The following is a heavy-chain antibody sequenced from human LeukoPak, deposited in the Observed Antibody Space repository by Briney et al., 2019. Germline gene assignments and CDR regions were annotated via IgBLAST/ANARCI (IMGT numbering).Heavy chain of an antibody. Sequence: GGSLRLSCAASGFTVTTNYMTWVRQAPGKGLEWVSIIYSGGYTDYADSVKGRFTISRDNSKNTLDLQMNSLRAEDTAVYYCTRRLEYSGSKGVFDYWGQGTLVTVSS. CDR1: GFTVTTNY. J-gene: IGHJ4*02. CDR3: TRRLEYSGSKGVFDY. V-gene: IGHV3-66*01. D-gene: IGHD1-26*01. CDR2: IYSGGYT.